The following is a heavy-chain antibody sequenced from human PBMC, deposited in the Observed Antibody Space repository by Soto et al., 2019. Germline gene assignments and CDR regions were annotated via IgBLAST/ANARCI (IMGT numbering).Heavy chain of an antibody. V-gene: IGHV5-10-1*01. CDR3: ARQKHNVETVDFDY. CDR2: IDPSDSYT. CDR1: GYSFTSYW. J-gene: IGHJ4*02. Sequence: RGESLKISCKGSGYSFTSYWISWVRQMPGKGLEWMGRIDPSDSYTNYSPSFQGHVTISADKSISTAYLQWSSLKASDTAMYYCARQKHNVETVDFDYCGQGPLGAFSS. D-gene: IGHD5-18*01.